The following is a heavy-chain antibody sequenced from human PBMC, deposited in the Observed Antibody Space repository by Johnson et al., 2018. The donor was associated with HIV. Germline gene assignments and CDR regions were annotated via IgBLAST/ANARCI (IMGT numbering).Heavy chain of an antibody. CDR2: ISYDGSNT. CDR3: ARGDCSGGSCYGPGAFDI. CDR1: GFTFSSYA. V-gene: IGHV3-30-3*01. D-gene: IGHD2-15*01. Sequence: QVQVVESGGGLVQPGRSLRLSCAASGFTFSSYAMHWVRQAPGKGLEWVAVISYDGSNTYYADSVKGRITISRANSKNTLYLQMNSLKTEDTAVYYCARGDCSGGSCYGPGAFDIWGQGTMVTVSS. J-gene: IGHJ3*02.